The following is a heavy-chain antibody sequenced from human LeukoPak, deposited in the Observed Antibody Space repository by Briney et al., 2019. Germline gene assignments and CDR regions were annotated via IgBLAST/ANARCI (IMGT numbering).Heavy chain of an antibody. CDR2: ISYDGSNK. D-gene: IGHD3-3*01. Sequence: GGSLRLSCAASGFTFSSYAMHWVRQAPGKGLEWVAVISYDGSNKYYADSVKGRFTISRDNSKNTLYLQMNSLRAEDTAVYYCARALRDIDLEWLLIGYWGQGTLVTVSS. J-gene: IGHJ4*02. CDR1: GFTFSSYA. V-gene: IGHV3-30-3*01. CDR3: ARALRDIDLEWLLIGY.